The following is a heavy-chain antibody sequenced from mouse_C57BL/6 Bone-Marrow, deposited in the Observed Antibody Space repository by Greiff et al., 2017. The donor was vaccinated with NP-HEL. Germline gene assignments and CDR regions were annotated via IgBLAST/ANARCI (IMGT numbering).Heavy chain of an antibody. CDR2: IYPRSGNT. CDR1: GYTFTSYG. D-gene: IGHD1-1*01. Sequence: VQLVESGAELARPGASVKLSCKASGYTFTSYGISWVKQRTGQGLEWIGEIYPRSGNTYYNEKFKGKATLTADKSYSTAYMELRSLTSEDSAGYCCPITTVVAPYAMDYWGQGTSVTVSS. J-gene: IGHJ4*01. CDR3: PITTVVAPYAMDY. V-gene: IGHV1-81*01.